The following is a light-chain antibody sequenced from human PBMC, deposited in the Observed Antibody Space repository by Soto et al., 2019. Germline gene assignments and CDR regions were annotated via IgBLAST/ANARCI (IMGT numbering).Light chain of an antibody. V-gene: IGKV3-20*01. J-gene: IGKJ4*01. CDR1: QTVRNNY. CDR2: DAS. CDR3: QQFSSSPRT. Sequence: ETVLTQSPGTLSLSPVEIATLSFMASQTVRNNYLAWYQQKPGQAPRLLIYDASSRATGIPARFSGSGSGTDFTLTISSLQPEDFAVYYCQQFSSSPRTFGRGTKVDIK.